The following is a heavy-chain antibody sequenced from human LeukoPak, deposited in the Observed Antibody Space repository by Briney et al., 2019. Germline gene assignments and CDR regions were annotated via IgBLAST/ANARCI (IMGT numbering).Heavy chain of an antibody. CDR2: ISWNSATI. CDR1: EFTFNDYA. CDR3: AKGMGATTRPFDY. Sequence: GGSLRLSCAASEFTFNDYAMHWVRQAPGKGPEWVSTISWNSATIYYADSVKGRFSISRDNAKNSLFLQMNSLRPEDTALYYCAKGMGATTRPFDYWGQGTLVTVSS. V-gene: IGHV3-9*01. J-gene: IGHJ4*02. D-gene: IGHD5-24*01.